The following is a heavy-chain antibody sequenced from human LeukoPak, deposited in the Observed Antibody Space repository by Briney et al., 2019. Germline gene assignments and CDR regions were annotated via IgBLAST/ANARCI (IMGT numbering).Heavy chain of an antibody. V-gene: IGHV3-74*01. Sequence: PGGSLRLSCAASGLTFSGYWMHWVRQAPGKGLVWVSRINGDGSSTSYADSVKGRFTISRDNAKNTLYLQMNSLGAEDTAVYYCASARNCSSGTCYKDYWGQGTLVTVSS. CDR2: INGDGSST. J-gene: IGHJ4*02. D-gene: IGHD2-15*01. CDR1: GLTFSGYW. CDR3: ASARNCSSGTCYKDY.